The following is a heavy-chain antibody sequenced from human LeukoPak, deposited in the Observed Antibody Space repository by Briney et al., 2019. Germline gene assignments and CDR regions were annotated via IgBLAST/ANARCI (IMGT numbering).Heavy chain of an antibody. D-gene: IGHD3-10*01. J-gene: IGHJ6*04. CDR2: IYYSGTT. Sequence: SETLSLTCTVSSGSTNSFYWSWIRQPPGGGLEWIGYIYYSGTTNYNPSLKSRVTISIDTSKNQFSLKLSSVTAADTAVYYCARLARLSLIRGVTGYHSLDVWGKGTTVTVSS. V-gene: IGHV4-59*01. CDR3: ARLARLSLIRGVTGYHSLDV. CDR1: SGSTNSFY.